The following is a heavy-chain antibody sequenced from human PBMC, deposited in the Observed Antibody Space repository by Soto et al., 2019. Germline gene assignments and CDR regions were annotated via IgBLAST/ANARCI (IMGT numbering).Heavy chain of an antibody. J-gene: IGHJ6*02. CDR1: GGSISSYY. Sequence: PSATLALTCTVSGGSISSYYGSCIGPTAGKGLEWIGRIYTSGSTNYNPSLKSRLTMSLDTSQNQFSLKLNSVTAADTAVYFCARVPSPFDFYYAMDVWGQGTTVTVSS. V-gene: IGHV4-4*07. D-gene: IGHD3-16*01. CDR3: ARVPSPFDFYYAMDV. CDR2: IYTSGST.